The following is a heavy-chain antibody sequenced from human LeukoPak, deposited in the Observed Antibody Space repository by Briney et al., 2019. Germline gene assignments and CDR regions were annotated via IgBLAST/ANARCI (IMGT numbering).Heavy chain of an antibody. V-gene: IGHV3-15*01. Sequence: GGSLRLSCAASGLSFDNAWMSWVRQVPGKGLEWVGRIRGKIDGGTTDYAAPVKGRFTISRDDSESTLYLHLTSLQIEDAAMYYCTTMGGNNWFDWYFDLWGRGTLVTVYS. CDR2: IRGKIDGGTT. D-gene: IGHD1-1*01. CDR3: TTMGGNNWFDWYFDL. J-gene: IGHJ2*01. CDR1: GLSFDNAW.